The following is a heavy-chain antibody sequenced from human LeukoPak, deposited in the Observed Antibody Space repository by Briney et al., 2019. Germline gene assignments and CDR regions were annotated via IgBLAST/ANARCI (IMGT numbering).Heavy chain of an antibody. CDR1: GGSISSYY. D-gene: IGHD3-22*01. CDR3: ARSPLGYYDSSGYFDY. J-gene: IGHJ4*02. Sequence: SETLSLTCTVSGGSISSYYWSWIRQPPGKGPEWIGYIYYSGSTNYNPSLKSRVTISVDTSKNQFSLKLSSVTAADTAVYYCARSPLGYYDSSGYFDYWGQGTLVTVSS. CDR2: IYYSGST. V-gene: IGHV4-59*08.